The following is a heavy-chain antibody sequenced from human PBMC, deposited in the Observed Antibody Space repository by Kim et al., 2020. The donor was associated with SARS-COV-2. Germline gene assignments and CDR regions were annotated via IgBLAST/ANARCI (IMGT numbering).Heavy chain of an antibody. V-gene: IGHV3-30*04. CDR1: GFTLSSYS. D-gene: IGHD2-2*01. J-gene: IGHJ1*01. CDR3: ARDRTYTRYCSSTACALGDFQH. Sequence: GGSLRLSCAASGFTLSSYSMHWVRQAPGKGLEWVAIMSYDGNNKYYADSVKGRFTVSRDTSKNTLYLQMNSLRVEDTAVYYCARDRTYTRYCSSTACALGDFQHWGQGTLVTVSS. CDR2: MSYDGNNK.